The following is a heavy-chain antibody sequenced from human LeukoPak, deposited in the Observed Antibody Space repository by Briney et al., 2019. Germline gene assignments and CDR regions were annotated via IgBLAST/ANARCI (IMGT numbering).Heavy chain of an antibody. V-gene: IGHV4-4*07. J-gene: IGHJ4*02. D-gene: IGHD6-13*01. CDR1: AVSLSGDY. Sequence: SETLSLTCTVAAVSLSGDYWSWIRQPAGKGLEWIGRIYTSGTTNYNPSLKSRVTMSVDTSNNQYSLNLRSVTAADTAVYYCARRRTAAALGYFDYWGQGILVSVSS. CDR3: ARRRTAAALGYFDY. CDR2: IYTSGTT.